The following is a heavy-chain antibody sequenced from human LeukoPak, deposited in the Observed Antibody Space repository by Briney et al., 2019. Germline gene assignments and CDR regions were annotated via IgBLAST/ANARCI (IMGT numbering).Heavy chain of an antibody. CDR1: GGSISTYY. D-gene: IGHD2-2*02. J-gene: IGHJ3*02. CDR3: ARGGAYCTSTTCYRNAFDI. Sequence: SSEALSLTCTVSGGSISTYYWTWLRQPARKGLAWIGRIYTSGSTNYNPSLRSRVTMSVDTSKNQFSLRLSSVTAADTAVYYCARGGAYCTSTTCYRNAFDIWGQGTLVTVSS. V-gene: IGHV4-4*07. CDR2: IYTSGST.